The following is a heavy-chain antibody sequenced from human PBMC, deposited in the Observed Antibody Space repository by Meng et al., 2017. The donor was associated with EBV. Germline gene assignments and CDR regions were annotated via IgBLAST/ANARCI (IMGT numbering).Heavy chain of an antibody. D-gene: IGHD6-6*01. CDR2: IYWDDDK. CDR3: AHIIAARPFDY. V-gene: IGHV2-5*02. Sequence: QITLEEPCPTLGQPTQTLTRTCTFSGFSLSTRGGGVGLIRRPPGKALECLALIYWDDDKRYSPSLKSRLTITEETSKNQVVLTMTNMDPVDAATYYCAHIIAARPFDYWGQGTLVTVSS. CDR1: GFSLSTRGGG. J-gene: IGHJ4*01.